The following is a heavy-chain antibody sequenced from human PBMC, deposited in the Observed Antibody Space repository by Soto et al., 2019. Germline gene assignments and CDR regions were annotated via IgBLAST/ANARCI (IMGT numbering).Heavy chain of an antibody. D-gene: IGHD2-15*01. V-gene: IGHV4-34*01. J-gene: IGHJ4*02. Sequence: SETLSLTCAVYGGSFSGYYWSWIRQPPGKGLEWIGEINHSGSTNYNPSLKSRVTISVDTSKNQFSLKLSSVTAADTAVYYCARGAAVVGSGLDYWGQGTLGTVSS. CDR3: ARGAAVVGSGLDY. CDR2: INHSGST. CDR1: GGSFSGYY.